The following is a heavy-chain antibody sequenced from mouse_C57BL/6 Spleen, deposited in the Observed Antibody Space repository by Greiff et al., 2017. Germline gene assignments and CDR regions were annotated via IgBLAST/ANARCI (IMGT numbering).Heavy chain of an antibody. D-gene: IGHD2-2*01. V-gene: IGHV3-6*01. Sequence: DVKLQESGPGLVKPSQSLSLTCSVTGYSITSGYYWNWIRQFPGNKLEWMGYISYDGSNNYNPSLKNRISITRDTSKNQFFLKLNSVTTEDTATYYCASFYYGYGGYYFDYWGQGTTLTVSS. CDR2: ISYDGSN. J-gene: IGHJ2*01. CDR1: GYSITSGYY. CDR3: ASFYYGYGGYYFDY.